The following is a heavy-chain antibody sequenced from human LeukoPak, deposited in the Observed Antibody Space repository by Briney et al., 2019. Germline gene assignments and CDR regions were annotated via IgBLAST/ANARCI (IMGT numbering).Heavy chain of an antibody. V-gene: IGHV3-7*01. CDR2: IKQDGSEK. D-gene: IGHD6-13*01. CDR1: GFTFSSYW. Sequence: GGSLRLSCAAPGFTFSSYWMSWVRQAPGKGLEWVANIKQDGSEKYYVDSVKGRFTISRDNAKNSLYLQMNSLRAEDTAVYYCARGSAAAGTYWFDPWGQGTLVTVSS. CDR3: ARGSAAAGTYWFDP. J-gene: IGHJ5*02.